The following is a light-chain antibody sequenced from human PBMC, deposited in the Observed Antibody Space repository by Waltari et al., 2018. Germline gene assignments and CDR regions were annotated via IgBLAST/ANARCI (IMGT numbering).Light chain of an antibody. V-gene: IGKV1-5*03. CDR3: QQYNSYPYT. CDR2: KAS. J-gene: IGKJ2*01. CDR1: QSISSW. Sequence: DIQMTQSPSTLSASVGDRVTITCRASQSISSWLAWYQQKPGKAPKLLIYKASSLESGVPSRFGGSGSGTEFTLTISSLHPDDVATYYCQQYNSYPYTFGQGTKLEIK.